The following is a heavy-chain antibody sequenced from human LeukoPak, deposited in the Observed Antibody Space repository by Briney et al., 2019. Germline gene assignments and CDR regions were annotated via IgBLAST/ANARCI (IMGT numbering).Heavy chain of an antibody. CDR1: GFTFSRLA. Sequence: GGSLRLSCAASGFTFSRLAMTWVRQAPGKGLEWVSTIIASGPYYANAVRGRFTISRDNARNTLRLQMDNLRAEDTAVYYCAKDHESDGYPCLDHWGLGTLVTVSS. J-gene: IGHJ4*02. V-gene: IGHV3-23*01. D-gene: IGHD3-22*01. CDR2: IIASGP. CDR3: AKDHESDGYPCLDH.